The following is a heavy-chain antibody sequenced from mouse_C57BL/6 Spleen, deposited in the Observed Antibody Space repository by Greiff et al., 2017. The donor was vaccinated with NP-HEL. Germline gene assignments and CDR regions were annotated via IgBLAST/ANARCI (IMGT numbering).Heavy chain of an antibody. CDR1: GYTFTSYW. J-gene: IGHJ4*01. V-gene: IGHV1-64*01. D-gene: IGHD2-2*01. CDR2: IHPNSGST. Sequence: QVQLQQPGAELVKPGASVKLSCKASGYTFTSYWMHWVKQRPGQGLEWIGMIHPNSGSTNYNEKFKSKATLTVDKSSSTAYMQLSSLTSEDSAVYYCAREDYYGYGAMDYWGQGTSVTVSS. CDR3: AREDYYGYGAMDY.